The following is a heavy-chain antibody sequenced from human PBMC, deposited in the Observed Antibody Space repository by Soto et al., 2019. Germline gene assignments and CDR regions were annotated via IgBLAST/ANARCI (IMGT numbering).Heavy chain of an antibody. CDR3: AHPRGYGVFDAYDI. J-gene: IGHJ3*02. CDR1: GFTFSTYA. V-gene: IGHV3-23*01. CDR2: INGNGDST. D-gene: IGHD2-8*01. Sequence: EAQLLEFGGGLVQPGGSLRLSCAASGFTFSTYAMSWVRQAPGKGLEWVSAINGNGDSTYYADSVKGRFVISRDSSMNMLYLQMNALRTEDTAVYYCAHPRGYGVFDAYDIWGQGTMVTVSS.